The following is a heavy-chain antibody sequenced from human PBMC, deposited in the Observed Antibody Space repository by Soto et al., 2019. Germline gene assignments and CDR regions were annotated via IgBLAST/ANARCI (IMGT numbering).Heavy chain of an antibody. Sequence: QVQLQESGPELVKPSQTLSLTCTVSGGTISSGDYYWSWIRQPPGKGLEWIGYIYYSGSTYYNPSLKSRVTISVDTSQNQFSLKLSSVTAADTAVYYCARGSYYYDNSGYYHYWGQGTLVTVSS. CDR1: GGTISSGDYY. CDR2: IYYSGST. D-gene: IGHD3-22*01. CDR3: ARGSYYYDNSGYYHY. J-gene: IGHJ4*02. V-gene: IGHV4-30-4*01.